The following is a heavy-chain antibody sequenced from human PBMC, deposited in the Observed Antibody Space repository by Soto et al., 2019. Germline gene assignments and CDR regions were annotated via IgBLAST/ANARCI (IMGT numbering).Heavy chain of an antibody. CDR1: GFTFSSYA. J-gene: IGHJ4*02. Sequence: GGSLRLSCAASGFTFSSYAMSWVRQAPGKGLEWVSAISGSGGSTYYADSVKGRFTISRDNSKNTLYLQMNSLRAEDTAVYYCAKVLESGSYSTYYFDYWGQGTLVTVSS. D-gene: IGHD3-10*01. CDR3: AKVLESGSYSTYYFDY. V-gene: IGHV3-23*01. CDR2: ISGSGGST.